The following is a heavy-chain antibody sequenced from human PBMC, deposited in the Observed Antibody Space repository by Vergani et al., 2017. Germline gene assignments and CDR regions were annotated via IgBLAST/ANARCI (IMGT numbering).Heavy chain of an antibody. CDR2: ISSSGNYV. CDR1: GFTFGSYS. Sequence: EEHLVESGGGLVKPGGSLRLSCVASGFTFGSYSVNWVRQAPGRGLEWVSSISSSGNYVYYAASVKGRFSISRENAKNLLSLQMNSLRADDTAVYYCSRDQGSGTNRHHYGLDVWGQGTTVTVSS. CDR3: SRDQGSGTNRHHYGLDV. V-gene: IGHV3-21*06. J-gene: IGHJ6*02. D-gene: IGHD3-10*01.